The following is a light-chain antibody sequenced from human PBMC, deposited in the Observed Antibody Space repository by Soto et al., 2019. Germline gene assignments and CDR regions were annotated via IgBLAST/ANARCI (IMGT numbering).Light chain of an antibody. V-gene: IGKV1-5*03. Sequence: IQLTKSAITLSASVGDRVTVTCRASQNISRWVAWYQQKPGKEPTILLYRASGLESGVPSRFSGSGSGTEFTPTISKLQPDDFATYYCQQYYTYSPLTFGGGTKVDI. CDR3: QQYYTYSPLT. CDR2: RAS. CDR1: QNISRW. J-gene: IGKJ4*01.